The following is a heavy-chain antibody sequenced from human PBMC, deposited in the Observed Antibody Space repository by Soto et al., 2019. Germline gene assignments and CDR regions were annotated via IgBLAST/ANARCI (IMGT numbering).Heavy chain of an antibody. J-gene: IGHJ4*02. CDR1: GLTVSRTQ. CDR2: IYSGGST. Sequence: GWSLRLSCAVSGLTVSRTQMSWVRQAPGKGLQWVSVIYSGGSTYYANAVKGRFTISRDNSKNTLYLQMNSLRAVDTAVYYCAKRYCTTTSCVREIDYWGQGTMVTVSS. D-gene: IGHD2-2*01. V-gene: IGHV3-53*01. CDR3: AKRYCTTTSCVREIDY.